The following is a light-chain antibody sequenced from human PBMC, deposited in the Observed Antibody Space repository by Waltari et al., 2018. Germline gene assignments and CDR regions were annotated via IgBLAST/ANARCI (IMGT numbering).Light chain of an antibody. V-gene: IGLV2-14*01. CDR1: SSDVGGYNY. CDR3: SSYTTSSTLYVV. J-gene: IGLJ2*01. Sequence: QSALTQPASVSGPPGQSITISCTGTSSDVGGYNYVSLYQQHPGKAPKLMIYEVSNRPSGVSNRFSGSKSGNTASLTISGLQAEDEADYYCSSYTTSSTLYVVFGGGTKLTVL. CDR2: EVS.